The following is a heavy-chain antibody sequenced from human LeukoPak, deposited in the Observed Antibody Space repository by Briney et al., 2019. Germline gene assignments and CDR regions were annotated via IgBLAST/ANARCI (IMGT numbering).Heavy chain of an antibody. CDR2: IIPIFGTA. J-gene: IGHJ4*02. CDR1: GGTFSSYA. D-gene: IGHD6-19*01. Sequence: SVKVSCKASGGTFSSYAISWVRQAPGQGLEWMGGIIPIFGTANYAQKFQGRVTITADESTSTAYMELSSLRSEDTAVYYCARARSPEQWLGHFDYWGQGTLVTVSS. CDR3: ARARSPEQWLGHFDY. V-gene: IGHV1-69*13.